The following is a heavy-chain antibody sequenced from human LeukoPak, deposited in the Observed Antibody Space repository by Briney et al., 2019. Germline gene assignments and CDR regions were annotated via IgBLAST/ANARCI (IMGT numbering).Heavy chain of an antibody. CDR1: GGSISSYY. J-gene: IGHJ4*02. CDR3: ARHRFGHLFDY. CDR2: VYHTGHT. Sequence: SETLSLTCTVSGGSISSYYWSWIRQPAGKGLEWIGYVYHTGHTHYSPSLKSRVTVSLDTSRNQVSLKLSSVTAADTAVYYCARHRFGHLFDYWGQGTLVIVSS. D-gene: IGHD3-16*01. V-gene: IGHV4-59*01.